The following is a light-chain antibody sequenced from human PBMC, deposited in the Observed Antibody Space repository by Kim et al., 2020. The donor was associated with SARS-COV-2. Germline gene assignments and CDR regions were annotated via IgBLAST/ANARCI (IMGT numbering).Light chain of an antibody. CDR3: SSYAGSNNWV. Sequence: GQSVTISCTGTSSDVGGYNYGSWYQQHPGKAPKRMIYEVSKRLSGVPDRFSGSKSGNTASLTVSGLQAEDEADYYCSSYAGSNNWVFGGGTQLTVL. CDR2: EVS. V-gene: IGLV2-8*01. J-gene: IGLJ3*02. CDR1: SSDVGGYNY.